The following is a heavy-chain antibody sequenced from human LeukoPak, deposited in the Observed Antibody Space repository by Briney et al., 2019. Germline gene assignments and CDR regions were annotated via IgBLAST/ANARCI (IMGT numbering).Heavy chain of an antibody. V-gene: IGHV3-30*18. CDR1: GFTFSGYW. D-gene: IGHD3-10*01. CDR3: AKDRPLLWFGELSYYYGMDV. CDR2: ISYDGSNK. Sequence: PGGSLRLSCAASGFTFSGYWMTWVRQAPGKGLEWVAVISYDGSNKYYADSVKGRFTISRDNSKNTLYLQMNSLRAEDTAVYYCAKDRPLLWFGELSYYYGMDVWGQGTTVTVSS. J-gene: IGHJ6*02.